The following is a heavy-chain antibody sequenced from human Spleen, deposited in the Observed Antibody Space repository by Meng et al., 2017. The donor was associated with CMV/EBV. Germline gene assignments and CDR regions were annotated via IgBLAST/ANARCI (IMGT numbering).Heavy chain of an antibody. CDR2: ISSSGSIT. CDR3: ARDSSAAHNWLDS. D-gene: IGHD1-26*01. V-gene: IGHV3-11*04. Sequence: GGSLRLSCAASGFTFDDYAMHWVRQAPGKGLEWVSYISSSGSITKYLDSVKGRFTISRDNAKNSLFLQMNSLRVEDTAVYYCARDSSAAHNWLDSWGQGTLVTVSS. J-gene: IGHJ5*01. CDR1: GFTFDDYA.